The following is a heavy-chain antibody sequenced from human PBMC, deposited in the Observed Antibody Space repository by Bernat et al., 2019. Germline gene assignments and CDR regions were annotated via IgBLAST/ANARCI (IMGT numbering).Heavy chain of an antibody. Sequence: QVQLQESGPGLVKPSQTLSLTCTVSGGSISSGDYYWSWIRQPPGKGLEWIGYIYYSGSTYYNPSLKSRVTISVDTSKNQFSLKLSSVTAADTAVHYCARGGWNDDGDPDYWGQGTLVTVSS. D-gene: IGHD1-1*01. CDR1: GGSISSGDYY. CDR2: IYYSGST. V-gene: IGHV4-30-4*01. CDR3: ARGGWNDDGDPDY. J-gene: IGHJ4*02.